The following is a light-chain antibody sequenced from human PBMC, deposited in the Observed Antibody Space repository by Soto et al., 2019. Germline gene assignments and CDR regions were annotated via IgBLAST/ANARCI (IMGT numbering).Light chain of an antibody. CDR1: QSVSSY. V-gene: IGKV3-11*01. J-gene: IGKJ4*01. CDR2: DAS. CDR3: QHRSSWPIT. Sequence: EIVLTQSPATLSLSPGERATLSCRASQSVSSYLVWYQQKPGQAPRLLIYDASNRATGIPARFSGSGSGTDFNLTINSLEPEDFAVYDCQHRSSWPITFGGGTKVEIK.